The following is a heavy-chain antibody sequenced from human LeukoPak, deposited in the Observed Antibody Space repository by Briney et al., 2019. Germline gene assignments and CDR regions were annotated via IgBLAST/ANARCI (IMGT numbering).Heavy chain of an antibody. CDR3: ARQTYCSSTSCYGTGVQYYYGMDV. D-gene: IGHD2-2*01. J-gene: IGHJ6*02. CDR1: GGSFGGYY. Sequence: SETLSLTCAVYGGSFGGYYWSWIRQPPGKGLEWIGYIYYSGSTNYNPSLKSRVTISVDTSKNQFSLKLSSVTAADTAVYYCARQTYCSSTSCYGTGVQYYYGMDVWGQGTTVTVSS. CDR2: IYYSGST. V-gene: IGHV4-59*01.